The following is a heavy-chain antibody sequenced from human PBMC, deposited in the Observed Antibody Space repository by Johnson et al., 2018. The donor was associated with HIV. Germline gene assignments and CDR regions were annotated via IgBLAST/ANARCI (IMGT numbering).Heavy chain of an antibody. CDR3: ARAVRDYYDSSGYYYSFAFDI. CDR1: GFTVSSNY. D-gene: IGHD3-22*01. J-gene: IGHJ3*02. CDR2: IYSGGST. V-gene: IGHV3-66*02. Sequence: VQLVESGGGVVRPGGSLRLSCAASGFTVSSNYMSWVRQAPGKGLEWVSVIYSGGSTYYADSVTGRFTISRDNSKNTLYLQMNSLRAEDTAVYYCARAVRDYYDSSGYYYSFAFDIWGQGTMVTVSS.